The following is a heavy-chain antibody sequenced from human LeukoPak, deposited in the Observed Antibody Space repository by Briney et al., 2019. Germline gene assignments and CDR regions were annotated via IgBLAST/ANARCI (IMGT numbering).Heavy chain of an antibody. D-gene: IGHD6-13*01. CDR2: IKSKTDGGTT. V-gene: IGHV3-15*01. Sequence: GGSLRLSCAASGFTFSNAWMSWVRQAPGKGLEWVGRIKSKTDGGTTDYAAPVKGRFNISRDDSKNTLYLQMNSLKTEDTAVYYCTNTWYSSSWYWWFDPWGQGTLVTVSS. J-gene: IGHJ5*02. CDR1: GFTFSNAW. CDR3: TNTWYSSSWYWWFDP.